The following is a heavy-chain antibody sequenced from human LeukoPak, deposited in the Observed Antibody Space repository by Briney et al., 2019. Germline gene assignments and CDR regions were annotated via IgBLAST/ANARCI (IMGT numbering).Heavy chain of an antibody. V-gene: IGHV4-39*07. CDR3: ARVGRWTFYYYMDV. D-gene: IGHD1-1*01. CDR2: IYYSGST. CDR1: GGSISSSSYY. J-gene: IGHJ6*03. Sequence: SETLSLTCTVSGGSISSSSYYWGWIRQPPGKGLEWIGSIYYSGSTYYNPSLKSRVTISVDTSKNQFSLKLSSVTAADTAVYYCARVGRWTFYYYMDVWGKGTTVTVSS.